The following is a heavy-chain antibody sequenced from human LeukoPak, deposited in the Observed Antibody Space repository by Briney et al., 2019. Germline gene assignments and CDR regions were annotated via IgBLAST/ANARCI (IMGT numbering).Heavy chain of an antibody. CDR2: INPNSGDP. CDR1: GYTFTGYY. CDR3: ARSARHCNNGVCFTDYYIDL. V-gene: IGHV1-2*06. Sequence: ASVKVSCKASGYTFTGYYMRWVRQAPGQGLEWMGRINPNSGDPNYPQKFQGRVTMTRDTSISTAYMGMSSLTSDDTAVYYCARSARHCNNGVCFTDYYIDLWGKGTTVIVSS. J-gene: IGHJ6*03. D-gene: IGHD2-8*01.